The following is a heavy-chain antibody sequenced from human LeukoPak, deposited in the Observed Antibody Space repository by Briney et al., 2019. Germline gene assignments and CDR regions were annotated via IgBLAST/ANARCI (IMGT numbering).Heavy chain of an antibody. CDR3: ARDRDWYYFDY. D-gene: IGHD5-24*01. J-gene: IGHJ4*02. CDR1: GFTFSSYA. CDR2: ISYDGSNY. Sequence: PGGSLRLSCAASGFTFSSYAIHWVRQAPGKGLEWVAVISYDGSNYYYADSVKGRFTISRDNSKNTLYLQMNSLRAEDTAVYYCARDRDWYYFDYWGQGTLVTVPS. V-gene: IGHV3-30-3*01.